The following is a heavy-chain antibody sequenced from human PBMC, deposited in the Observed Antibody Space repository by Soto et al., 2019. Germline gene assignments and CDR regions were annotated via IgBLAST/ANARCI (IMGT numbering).Heavy chain of an antibody. CDR3: ARGYKYAIY. Sequence: SETLSLTCTVSGGSISGYYWTWVRQPPGKGLEWIASNSYSGGTNYNPSLKSRVTISVDTPKNQFSLRLSSVTAADTAVYYCARGYKYAIYWGPGTLVTVSS. CDR1: GGSISGYY. D-gene: IGHD5-18*01. V-gene: IGHV4-59*01. CDR2: NSYSGGT. J-gene: IGHJ4*02.